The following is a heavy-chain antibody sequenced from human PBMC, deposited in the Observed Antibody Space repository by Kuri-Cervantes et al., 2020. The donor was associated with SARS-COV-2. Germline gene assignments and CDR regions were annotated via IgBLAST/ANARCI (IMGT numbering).Heavy chain of an antibody. D-gene: IGHD3-3*02. CDR1: GFTFSSYS. V-gene: IGHV3-21*04. CDR2: ISSSSSYI. Sequence: GESLKISCAASGFTFSSYSMNWVRQAPGKGLEWVSSISSSSSYIYYADSVKGRFTISRDNAKNSLYLQMNSLRAEDTAVYYCAKKGSFLTMDVWGKGTTVTVSS. CDR3: AKKGSFLTMDV. J-gene: IGHJ6*03.